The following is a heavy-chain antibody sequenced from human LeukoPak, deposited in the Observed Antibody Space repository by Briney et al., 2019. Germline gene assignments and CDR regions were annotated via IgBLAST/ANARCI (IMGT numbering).Heavy chain of an antibody. CDR1: GGSISDAAYY. Sequence: PSETLSLTCTVSGGSISDAAYYWSWIRQHPGEGLEWVSAISGSGGSTYYADSVKGRFTISRDNSKNTLYLQMNSLRAEDTAVYYCAKDLGDSGYDYNYFDYWGQGTLVTVSS. CDR2: ISGSGGST. V-gene: IGHV3-23*01. CDR3: AKDLGDSGYDYNYFDY. D-gene: IGHD5-12*01. J-gene: IGHJ4*02.